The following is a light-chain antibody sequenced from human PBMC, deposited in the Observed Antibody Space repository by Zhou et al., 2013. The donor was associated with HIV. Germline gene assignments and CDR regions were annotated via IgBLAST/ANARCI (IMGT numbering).Light chain of an antibody. CDR2: DTS. Sequence: EIVLSQSPGTLSLSPGERATLSCRADQSVSSYLAWYQQKPGQAPRPLIFDTSSRATGIPDRFSGSGSGTDFTLTISRLEPEDFAVYYCQQYGSSPSITFGQGTRLE. V-gene: IGKV3-20*01. J-gene: IGKJ5*01. CDR1: QSVSSY. CDR3: QQYGSSPSIT.